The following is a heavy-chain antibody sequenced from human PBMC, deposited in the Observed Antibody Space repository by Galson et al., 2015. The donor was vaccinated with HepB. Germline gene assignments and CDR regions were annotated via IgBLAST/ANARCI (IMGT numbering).Heavy chain of an antibody. D-gene: IGHD6-19*01. CDR1: GFTVSSNY. J-gene: IGHJ4*02. CDR2: IYSGGST. CDR3: ATRIAVADFDY. V-gene: IGHV3-66*04. Sequence: SLRLSCAASGFTVSSNYMSWVRQAPGKGLEWVSVIYSGGSTYYADSVEGRFTISRDNSKNTLYLQMNSLRVEDTAVYYCATRIAVADFDYWGQGTLVTVSP.